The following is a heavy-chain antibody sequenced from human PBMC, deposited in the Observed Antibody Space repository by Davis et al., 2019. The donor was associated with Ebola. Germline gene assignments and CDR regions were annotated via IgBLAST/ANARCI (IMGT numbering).Heavy chain of an antibody. D-gene: IGHD2-21*02. CDR2: ISANNGKT. CDR3: ARGGEVVMTAMADY. J-gene: IGHJ4*02. Sequence: AASVKVSCKASGYTFSSYGFTWVRQAPGQGLEWMGWISANNGKTNYAQKFQGRVTMTTDTSTSTAYMELRSLRSDDTAVYYCARGGEVVMTAMADYWGQGTLVTVSS. V-gene: IGHV1-18*01. CDR1: GYTFSSYG.